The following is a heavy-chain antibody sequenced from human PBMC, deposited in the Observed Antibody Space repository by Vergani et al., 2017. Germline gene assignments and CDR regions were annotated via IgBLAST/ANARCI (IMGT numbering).Heavy chain of an antibody. CDR3: ARGGYCSGGSCYHY. V-gene: IGHV4-38-2*02. CDR2: IYHSGST. CDR1: GYSISSGYY. Sequence: QVQLQESGPGLVKPSETLSLTCTVSGYSISSGYYWGWIRQPPGKGLEWIGSIYHSGSTYYNPSLKSRVTISVDTSKNQFSLKLSSVTAADTAVYYCARGGYCSGGSCYHYWGQGTLVTVSS. D-gene: IGHD2-15*01. J-gene: IGHJ4*02.